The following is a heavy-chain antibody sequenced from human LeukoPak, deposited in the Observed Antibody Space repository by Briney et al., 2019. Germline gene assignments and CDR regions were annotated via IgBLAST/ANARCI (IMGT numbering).Heavy chain of an antibody. CDR1: GGSFSGYY. V-gene: IGHV4-34*01. CDR2: INHSGST. J-gene: IGHJ5*02. D-gene: IGHD2-2*01. Sequence: SETLSLTCAVYGGSFSGYYWSWMRQPPGKGLEWIGEINHSGSTNYNPSLKSRVTISVDTSKNQFSLKLSSVTAADTAVYYCARLGEYQLLPLEWFDPWGQGTLVTVSS. CDR3: ARLGEYQLLPLEWFDP.